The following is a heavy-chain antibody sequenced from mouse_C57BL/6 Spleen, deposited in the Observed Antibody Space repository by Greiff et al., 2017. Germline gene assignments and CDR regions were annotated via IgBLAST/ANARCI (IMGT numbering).Heavy chain of an antibody. CDR3: ARGGGRSYFDY. V-gene: IGHV1-64*01. J-gene: IGHJ2*01. Sequence: VQLQQPGAELVKPGASVKLSCKASGYTFTSYWMNWVKQRPGQGLEWIGMIHPNRGSTNYNEKFKSKATLTVDKSSSTAYMQLSSLTSEDSAVYYCARGGGRSYFDYWGQGTTLTVSS. CDR1: GYTFTSYW. CDR2: IHPNRGST. D-gene: IGHD1-1*02.